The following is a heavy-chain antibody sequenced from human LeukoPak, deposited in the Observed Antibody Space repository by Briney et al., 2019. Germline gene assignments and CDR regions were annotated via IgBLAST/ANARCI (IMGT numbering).Heavy chain of an antibody. J-gene: IGHJ4*02. CDR3: SKAGDYSYFDY. Sequence: GGSLRLSCAASGFSLTHYAMNWVRQAPEKGLEWVSDISRSGSTHYADSVKGRFTISRHNSKNTLYLQMNSLRTEDTAVYYCSKAGDYSYFDYWGQGTLVTVSS. CDR1: GFSLTHYA. V-gene: IGHV3-23*01. D-gene: IGHD4-11*01. CDR2: ISRSGST.